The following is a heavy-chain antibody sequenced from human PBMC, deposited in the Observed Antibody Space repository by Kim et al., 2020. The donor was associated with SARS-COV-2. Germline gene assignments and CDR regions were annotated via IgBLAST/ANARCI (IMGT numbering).Heavy chain of an antibody. CDR2: ISSSGSTI. V-gene: IGHV3-11*01. CDR3: ASGPGLMTGYPHTRRNYYYYYGMDV. CDR1: GFTFSDYY. Sequence: GGSLRLSCAASGFTFSDYYMSWIRQAPGKGLEWVSYISSSGSTIYYADSVKGRFTISRDNAKNSLYLQMNSLRAEDTAVYYCASGPGLMTGYPHTRRNYYYYYGMDVWGQGTTVTVSS. D-gene: IGHD3-9*01. J-gene: IGHJ6*02.